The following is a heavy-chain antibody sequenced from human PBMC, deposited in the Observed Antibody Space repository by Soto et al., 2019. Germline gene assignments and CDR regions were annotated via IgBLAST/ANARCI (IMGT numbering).Heavy chain of an antibody. V-gene: IGHV4-31*03. Sequence: SETLSLTCTVTGGSISSGGYYWTWIRQHPEKGLEWIGYIYYTGSTNYNPSLRSRVTISRDTSRNQFSLRLSSVTAADTALYYCARAGDYTDYFRFDPWGQGTLVTV. J-gene: IGHJ5*02. CDR1: GGSISSGGYY. D-gene: IGHD4-17*01. CDR3: ARAGDYTDYFRFDP. CDR2: IYYTGST.